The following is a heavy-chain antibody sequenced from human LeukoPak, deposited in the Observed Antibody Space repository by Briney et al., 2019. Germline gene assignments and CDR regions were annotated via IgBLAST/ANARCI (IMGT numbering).Heavy chain of an antibody. J-gene: IGHJ4*02. CDR3: ARDFVGATRARFDY. CDR2: IYYSGST. V-gene: IGHV4-39*02. D-gene: IGHD1-26*01. CDR1: GGSISSSSYY. Sequence: SETLSLTCTVSGGSISSSSYYWGWIRQPPGKGLEWIGSIYYSGSTYYNPSLKSRITISVDTSKNQFSLKLSSVTAADTAVYYCARDFVGATRARFDYWGQGTLVTVSS.